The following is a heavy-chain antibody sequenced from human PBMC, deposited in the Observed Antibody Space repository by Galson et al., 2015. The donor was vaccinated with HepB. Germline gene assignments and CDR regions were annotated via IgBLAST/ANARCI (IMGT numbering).Heavy chain of an antibody. D-gene: IGHD3-9*01. CDR3: ARLPKSRFDWLLQARNWYFDL. J-gene: IGHJ2*01. Sequence: SVKVSCKASGYTFTSYAMNWVRQAPGQGLEWMGWINTNTGNPTYAQGFTGRFVFSLDTSVSTAYLQISSLKAEDTAVYYCARLPKSRFDWLLQARNWYFDLWGRGTLVTVSS. CDR2: INTNTGNP. V-gene: IGHV7-4-1*02. CDR1: GYTFTSYA.